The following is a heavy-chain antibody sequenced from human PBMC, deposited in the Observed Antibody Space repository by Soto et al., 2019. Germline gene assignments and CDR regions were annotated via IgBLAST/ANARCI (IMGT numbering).Heavy chain of an antibody. CDR3: ATPDGPAAAGLVLAF. CDR2: IKQDENGK. V-gene: IGHV3-7*02. CDR1: GFTFSSRW. J-gene: IGHJ4*02. D-gene: IGHD6-13*01. Sequence: EVQLVESGGGLVQPGGSLRLSCEASGFTFSSRWMTWVRQGPGKGLEWVANIKQDENGKDYVDSVKGRFTISRDNAKNSLYLQMNCLSAEATAVYYSATPDGPAAAGLVLAFWGQGTLVTVSS.